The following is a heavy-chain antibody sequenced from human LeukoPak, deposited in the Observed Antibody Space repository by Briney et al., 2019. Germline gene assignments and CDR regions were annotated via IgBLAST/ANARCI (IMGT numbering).Heavy chain of an antibody. Sequence: PSETLSLTCTVSGGSISSSSYYWGWIRQPPGKGVEWIGSIYYSGSTYYNPSLKSRVTISVDTSKNQFSLKLSSVTAADAGVYYCAKLRRTNYYDSSGYFAHTNWFDPWGQGTLVTASP. CDR3: AKLRRTNYYDSSGYFAHTNWFDP. CDR2: IYYSGST. CDR1: GGSISSSSYY. J-gene: IGHJ5*02. D-gene: IGHD3-22*01. V-gene: IGHV4-39*01.